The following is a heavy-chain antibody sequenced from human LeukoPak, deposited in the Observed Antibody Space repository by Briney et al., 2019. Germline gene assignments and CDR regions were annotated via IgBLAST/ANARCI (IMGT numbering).Heavy chain of an antibody. CDR3: AKDLAGPKQLYYYGMDV. CDR2: ISYDGSNK. D-gene: IGHD5-18*01. Sequence: GGSLRLSCAASGFTFSSYGMHWVRQAPGKGLEWVAVISYDGSNKYYADSVKGRFTISRDNSKNTLYLQMNSLRAEDTAVYYCAKDLAGPKQLYYYGMDVWGQGTTVTVFS. CDR1: GFTFSSYG. V-gene: IGHV3-30*18. J-gene: IGHJ6*02.